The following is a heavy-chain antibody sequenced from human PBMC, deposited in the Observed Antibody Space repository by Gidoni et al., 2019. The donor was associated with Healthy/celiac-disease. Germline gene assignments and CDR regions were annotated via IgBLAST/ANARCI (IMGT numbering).Heavy chain of an antibody. CDR3: VKDGGLRFLEWFFDY. CDR1: GFTFSSYA. CDR2: ISSNGGST. Sequence: EVQLVASGGGLVQPGGSLRLSCSASGFTFSSYAMNWVRQAPGKGLEYVSAISSNGGSTYYADSVKGRFTISRDNSKNTLYLQMSSLRAEDTAVYYCVKDGGLRFLEWFFDYWGQGTLVTVSS. D-gene: IGHD3-3*01. J-gene: IGHJ4*02. V-gene: IGHV3-64D*06.